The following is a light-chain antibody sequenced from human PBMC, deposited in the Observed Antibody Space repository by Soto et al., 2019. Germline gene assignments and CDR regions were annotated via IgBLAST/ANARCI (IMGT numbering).Light chain of an antibody. V-gene: IGKV3-15*01. CDR2: GAS. J-gene: IGKJ4*01. Sequence: EIVLTQSPATLSVSPGERATLSCRASQSVASYLAWYHQKPGQAPRLLIYGASTRATGVPARFSGSGSGTAFTLTISSLQSEDFAVYYCQQYNDWPLLTFGGGTKVEIK. CDR1: QSVASY. CDR3: QQYNDWPLLT.